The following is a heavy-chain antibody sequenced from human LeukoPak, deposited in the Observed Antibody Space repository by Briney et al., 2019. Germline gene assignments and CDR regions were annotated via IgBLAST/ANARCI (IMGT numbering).Heavy chain of an antibody. D-gene: IGHD4-4*01. CDR3: ARDQGLQQRTPFDY. J-gene: IGHJ4*02. CDR2: ISYDGSNK. CDR1: GFTFSSYG. V-gene: IGHV3-30*03. Sequence: GGSLRLSCAASGFTFSSYGMHWVRQAPGKGLEWVAVISYDGSNKYYADSVKGRFTISRDNSKNTLYLQMNSLRAEDTAVYYCARDQGLQQRTPFDYWGQGTLVTVSS.